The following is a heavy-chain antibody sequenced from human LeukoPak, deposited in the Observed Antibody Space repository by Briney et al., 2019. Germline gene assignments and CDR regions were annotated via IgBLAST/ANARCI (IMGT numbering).Heavy chain of an antibody. Sequence: GGSLRLSCAASGFTFSSYSMNWVRQAPGKGLEWVSSISSSSSYIYYADSVKGRFTISRDNAKNSLYLQMNSLRAEDTAVYYCARDRGYNIASWGVWGQGALVTVSS. CDR1: GFTFSSYS. CDR3: ARDRGYNIASWGV. V-gene: IGHV3-21*01. D-gene: IGHD5-24*01. CDR2: ISSSSSYI. J-gene: IGHJ4*02.